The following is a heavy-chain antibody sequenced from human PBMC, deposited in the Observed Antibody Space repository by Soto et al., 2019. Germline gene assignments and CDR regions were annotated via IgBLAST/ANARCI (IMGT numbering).Heavy chain of an antibody. CDR3: ARAPIIPGFFDY. V-gene: IGHV3-53*01. D-gene: IGHD3-10*01. Sequence: GSLRLSCAASGFNVSANYMSWVRQAPGKGLEWVSVIYSGGSTYYADSVKGRFTISRDNSKNTLYLQMNSLRAEDTAVYYCARAPIIPGFFDYWGQGTLVTVSS. CDR1: GFNVSANY. J-gene: IGHJ4*02. CDR2: IYSGGST.